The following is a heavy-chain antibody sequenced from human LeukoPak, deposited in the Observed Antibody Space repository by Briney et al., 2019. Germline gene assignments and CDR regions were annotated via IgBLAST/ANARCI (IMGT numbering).Heavy chain of an antibody. D-gene: IGHD6-6*01. J-gene: IGHJ4*02. Sequence: GGSLRLSCVASGFTFGSYAMSWVRQDPGKGLEWVSAITDSGGDPYYADSVKGRFTISRDNSKNTLYLQMNSLRAEDTAVYYCAKGSSPSRPYYFDCWGQGTLVTVSS. CDR1: GFTFGSYA. CDR2: ITDSGGDP. V-gene: IGHV3-23*01. CDR3: AKGSSPSRPYYFDC.